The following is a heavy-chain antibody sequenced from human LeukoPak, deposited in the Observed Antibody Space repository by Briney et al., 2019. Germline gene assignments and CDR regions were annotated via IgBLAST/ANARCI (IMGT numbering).Heavy chain of an antibody. CDR2: IIPILAIA. Sequence: GSSVKVSCKASGGTFSSYGISWVRQAPGQGLEWMGRIIPILAIANYAQKFQGRVTITADKSTSTAYMELSSLRSEDTAVYYCARDQTSDPDYYGSGSEGFDYWGQGTLVTVSS. D-gene: IGHD3-10*01. J-gene: IGHJ4*02. V-gene: IGHV1-69*04. CDR3: ARDQTSDPDYYGSGSEGFDY. CDR1: GGTFSSYG.